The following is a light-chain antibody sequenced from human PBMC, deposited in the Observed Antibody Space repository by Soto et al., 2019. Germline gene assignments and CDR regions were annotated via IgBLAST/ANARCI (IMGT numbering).Light chain of an antibody. CDR1: NVGSKS. J-gene: IGLJ3*02. V-gene: IGLV3-21*04. Sequence: SYELTQPPSVSVAPGKTARITCGGNNVGSKSVHWYQQRPGQAPVLVIYYDSDRPSGIPERFSGSNSGNTATLTISRVEAGDEADYYCQVWDSSSIMFGGWTKLTVL. CDR3: QVWDSSSIM. CDR2: YDS.